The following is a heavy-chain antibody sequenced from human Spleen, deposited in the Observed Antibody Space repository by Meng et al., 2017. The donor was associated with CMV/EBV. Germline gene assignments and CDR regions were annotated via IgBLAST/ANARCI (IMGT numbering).Heavy chain of an antibody. D-gene: IGHD3-3*01. V-gene: IGHV4-59*01. CDR2: IYYSGST. CDR1: GGSISSYY. CDR3: ARVGWNAFDI. Sequence: SETLSLSCTVSGGSISSYYWSWIRQPPGKGLEWIGYIYYSGSTNYNPSLKSRVTISVDTSKNQFSLKLSSVTAADTAVYYCARVGWNAFDIWGQGTMVTVSS. J-gene: IGHJ3*02.